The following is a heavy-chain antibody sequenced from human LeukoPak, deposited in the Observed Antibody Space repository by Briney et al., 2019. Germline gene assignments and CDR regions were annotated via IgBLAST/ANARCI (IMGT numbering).Heavy chain of an antibody. CDR2: IYYSGST. D-gene: IGHD3-10*01. CDR3: ASYGSGSYYKQFDY. CDR1: GDSLSTYS. Sequence: ETLSLTCTVSGDSLSTYSGSSLRQPPGEGRGYIGYIYYSGSTNYNPSLQSRATMSVDTSQNQFSLKLSSVTAADTAVYYCASYGSGSYYKQFDYWGQGTLVTVSS. J-gene: IGHJ4*02. V-gene: IGHV4-59*08.